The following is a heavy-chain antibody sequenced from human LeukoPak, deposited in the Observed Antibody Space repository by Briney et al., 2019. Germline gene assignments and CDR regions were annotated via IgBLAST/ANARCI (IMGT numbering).Heavy chain of an antibody. Sequence: GGSLRLSCAASGFTFSSYWMHWVRQAPGMGLVWVSRINSDGSSTSYADSVKGRFTISRDNAKNTLYLQMNSLRAEDTAVYYCARDSHGDYVDFDYWGQGTLVTVSS. CDR3: ARDSHGDYVDFDY. CDR2: INSDGSST. CDR1: GFTFSSYW. D-gene: IGHD4-17*01. V-gene: IGHV3-74*01. J-gene: IGHJ4*02.